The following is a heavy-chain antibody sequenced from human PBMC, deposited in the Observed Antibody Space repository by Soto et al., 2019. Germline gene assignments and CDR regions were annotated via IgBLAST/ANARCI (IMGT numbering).Heavy chain of an antibody. CDR1: GYTFTSYY. CDR2: INPSGGST. D-gene: IGHD3-9*01. Sequence: QVQLVQSGAEVKKPGASVKVSCKASGYTFTSYYMHWVRQAPGQGLEWMGIINPSGGSTSYAQKVQGRVTMTRDTSTSTVYMELSSLRSEDTAVYYCARDGGDYDILTGYWPERDYYYYYGMDVWGQGTTVTVSS. CDR3: ARDGGDYDILTGYWPERDYYYYYGMDV. J-gene: IGHJ6*02. V-gene: IGHV1-46*01.